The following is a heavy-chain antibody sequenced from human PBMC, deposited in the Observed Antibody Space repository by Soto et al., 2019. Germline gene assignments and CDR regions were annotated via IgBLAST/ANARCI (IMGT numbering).Heavy chain of an antibody. D-gene: IGHD6-13*01. V-gene: IGHV4-59*01. CDR2: IYYSGST. CDR1: GGSISSYY. J-gene: IGHJ5*02. CDR3: ARAPPMGSLYPWFDP. Sequence: QVQLQESGPGLVKPSETLSLTCTVSGGSISSYYWSWIRQPPGKGLEWIGYIYYSGSTNYNPSLKSRVPISLDTSQNQFPPQLSSVTAADTAVYYCARAPPMGSLYPWFDPWGQGTLVTVSS.